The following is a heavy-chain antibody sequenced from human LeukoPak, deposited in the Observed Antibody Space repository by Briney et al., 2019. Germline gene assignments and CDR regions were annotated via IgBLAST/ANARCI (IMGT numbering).Heavy chain of an antibody. Sequence: GGSLRLSCAASGFTFSSYAMTWVRQAPGKGLEWVSAISASGGSTYSADSVKGRFTISRDNSKNTLYLQVNSLRAEDTAVYYCARDPYSYGGTNWFDPWGQGTLVTVSS. V-gene: IGHV3-23*01. CDR3: ARDPYSYGGTNWFDP. D-gene: IGHD5-18*01. CDR1: GFTFSSYA. CDR2: ISASGGST. J-gene: IGHJ5*02.